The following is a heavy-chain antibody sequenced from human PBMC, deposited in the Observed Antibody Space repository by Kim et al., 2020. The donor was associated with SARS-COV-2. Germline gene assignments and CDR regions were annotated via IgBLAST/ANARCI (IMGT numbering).Heavy chain of an antibody. CDR1: GGSISSYY. Sequence: SETLSLTCTVSGGSISSYYWSWIRQPPGKGLEWIGYIYYSGSTNYNPSLKSRVTISVDTSKNQFSLKLSPVTAADTAVYYCARGPGYYDSSGYSWGQGTLVTVSS. V-gene: IGHV4-59*01. D-gene: IGHD3-22*01. CDR2: IYYSGST. CDR3: ARGPGYYDSSGYS. J-gene: IGHJ5*02.